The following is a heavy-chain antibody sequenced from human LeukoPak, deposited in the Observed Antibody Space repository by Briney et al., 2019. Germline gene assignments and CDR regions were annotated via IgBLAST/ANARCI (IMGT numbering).Heavy chain of an antibody. CDR1: GYTFTSYY. CDR2: INPTGGST. CDR3: AGDRFAGGDAFDI. D-gene: IGHD3-16*01. Sequence: ASVKVSCKASGYTFTSYYMHWVRQAPGQGLEWMGIINPTGGSTNYAQKFQGRVTMTRDTSTSTVYMELSSLRSEDTAVYYCAGDRFAGGDAFDIWGQGTMVTVSS. J-gene: IGHJ3*02. V-gene: IGHV1-46*01.